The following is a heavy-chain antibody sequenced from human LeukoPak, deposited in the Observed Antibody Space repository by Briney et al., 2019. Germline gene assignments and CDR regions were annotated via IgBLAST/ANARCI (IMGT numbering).Heavy chain of an antibody. V-gene: IGHV4-39*07. J-gene: IGHJ4*02. CDR1: SGSVSNSHYY. Sequence: SETLSLTCTVSSGSVSNSHYYWAWVRQPPGKGLEWLGSIFYSGNTHYNPSLKSPVTISIDTSKNQFSLKLSSVTAADTAVYYCATSHYDFWSGHYYWGQGTLVTVSS. CDR2: IFYSGNT. CDR3: ATSHYDFWSGHYY. D-gene: IGHD3-3*01.